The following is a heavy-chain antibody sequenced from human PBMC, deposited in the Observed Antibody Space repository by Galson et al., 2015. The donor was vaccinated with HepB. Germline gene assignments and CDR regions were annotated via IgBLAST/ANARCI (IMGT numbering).Heavy chain of an antibody. Sequence: SVKVSCKASGYTFTGYYMHWVRQAPGQGLEWMGWINPNSGGTNYAQKFQGWVTMTRDTSISTAYMELSRLRSDDTAVYYCARVRVGATTDYYYYGMDVWGQGTTVTVSS. CDR2: INPNSGGT. CDR3: ARVRVGATTDYYYYGMDV. V-gene: IGHV1-2*04. CDR1: GYTFTGYY. D-gene: IGHD1-26*01. J-gene: IGHJ6*02.